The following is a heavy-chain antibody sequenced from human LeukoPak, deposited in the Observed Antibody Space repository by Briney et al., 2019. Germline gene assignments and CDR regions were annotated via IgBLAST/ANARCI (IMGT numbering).Heavy chain of an antibody. CDR1: GGSISSSSYY. Sequence: SETLSLTCTVSGGSISSSSYYWGWIRQPPGKGLEWIGSIYYSGSTYYNPSLKSRVTISVDTSKNQFSLKLSSVTAADTAVYYCARDTGLVSLDWFDPWGQGTLVTVSS. D-gene: IGHD6-6*01. V-gene: IGHV4-39*07. CDR2: IYYSGST. CDR3: ARDTGLVSLDWFDP. J-gene: IGHJ5*02.